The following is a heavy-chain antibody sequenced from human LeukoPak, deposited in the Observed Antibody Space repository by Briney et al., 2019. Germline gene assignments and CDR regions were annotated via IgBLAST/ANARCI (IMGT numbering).Heavy chain of an antibody. V-gene: IGHV4-59*01. CDR3: ARQTSGEAFEY. CDR2: VYYSGST. J-gene: IGHJ4*02. D-gene: IGHD3-10*01. Sequence: SQTLSLTCTVSGGSISSYYWSWIRQPPGKGLEWIGCVYYSGSTNYNPSLKSRVTLSVDTSKSQFCLKLSSVTAAATAVYYCARQTSGEAFEYWGQGTLVTVSS. CDR1: GGSISSYY.